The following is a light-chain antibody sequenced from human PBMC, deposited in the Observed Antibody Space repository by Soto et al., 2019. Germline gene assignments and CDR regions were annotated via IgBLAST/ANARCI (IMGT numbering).Light chain of an antibody. CDR1: QGISTY. J-gene: IGKJ4*01. Sequence: DIPLTQSPSFLSASVGDRATITCRASQGISTYLAWYPQKPGKAPKRLIYGASTLQSGVPSRFSGSGSGTEFTLTISSLQPEDYSTYYYQRLNSYPLAFGGGTKVEIK. V-gene: IGKV1-9*01. CDR2: GAS. CDR3: QRLNSYPLA.